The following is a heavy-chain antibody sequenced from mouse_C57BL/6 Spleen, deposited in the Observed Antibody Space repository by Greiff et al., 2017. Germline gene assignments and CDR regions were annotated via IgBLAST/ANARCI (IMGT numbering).Heavy chain of an antibody. D-gene: IGHD2-1*01. Sequence: DVQLVASGGGLVKPGGSLKLSCAASGFTFSDYGMHWVRQAPEKGLEWVAYISSGSSTIYYADTVKGRFTISRDNAKNTLFLQMTSLRSEDTAMYYCASNYVGYFDVWGTGTTVTVSS. CDR3: ASNYVGYFDV. V-gene: IGHV5-17*01. J-gene: IGHJ1*03. CDR1: GFTFSDYG. CDR2: ISSGSSTI.